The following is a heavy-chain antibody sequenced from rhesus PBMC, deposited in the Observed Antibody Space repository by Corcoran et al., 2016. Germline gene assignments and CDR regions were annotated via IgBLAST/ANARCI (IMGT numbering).Heavy chain of an antibody. CDR3: ARRGSTVAAPWYFDY. V-gene: IGHV4-106*01. CDR2: IYGSGGVT. CDR1: GGSISDDYV. Sequence: QVQLQESGPGLVKPSETLSLTCAVSGGSISDDYVWSWIRPPPGKGLEWIGYIYGSGGVTTYNPSLKNRVTISIDTSKNQFSLKLSSVAAADTAVYYCARRGSTVAAPWYFDYWGQGVLVTVSS. J-gene: IGHJ4*01. D-gene: IGHD4-29*01.